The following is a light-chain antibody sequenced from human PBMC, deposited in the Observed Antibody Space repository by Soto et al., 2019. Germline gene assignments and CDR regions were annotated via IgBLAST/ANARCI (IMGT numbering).Light chain of an antibody. CDR2: AAS. CDR1: RCVSSY. CDR3: QQYNGYRTWT. J-gene: IGKJ1*01. Sequence: DIQLTQAPSFPSASAGDRVTITCRAGRCVSSYLAWYQQKPGRAPTLLIYAASTLQSAVPSRFSGSGSGTEFTLTINGLQPDDFATYYCQQYNGYRTWTFGQGTKVDIK. V-gene: IGKV1-9*01.